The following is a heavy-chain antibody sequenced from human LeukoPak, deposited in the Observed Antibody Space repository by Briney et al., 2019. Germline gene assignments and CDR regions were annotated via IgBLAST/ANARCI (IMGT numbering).Heavy chain of an antibody. J-gene: IGHJ4*02. CDR2: INHSGST. Sequence: PSETLSLTCAVYGGSFSGYYWSWIRQPPGKGLEWIGEINHSGSTNYNPSLKSRVTISVDTSKNQFSLKLSSVTAADTAVYYCARVVSAGSWYPYYFDCWGQGTLVTVSS. V-gene: IGHV4-34*01. CDR3: ARVVSAGSWYPYYFDC. CDR1: GGSFSGYY. D-gene: IGHD6-13*01.